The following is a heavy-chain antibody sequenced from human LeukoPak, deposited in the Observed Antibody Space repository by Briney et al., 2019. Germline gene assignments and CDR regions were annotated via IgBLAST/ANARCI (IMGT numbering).Heavy chain of an antibody. J-gene: IGHJ4*02. CDR1: GFTFSTYA. CDR2: ISLSSGTI. V-gene: IGHV3-48*04. CDR3: ARDSSRGWPGVSDY. D-gene: IGHD6-19*01. Sequence: AGGSLRLSCAASGFTFSTYAMNWVRQAPGKGLEWVSYISLSSGTIYYADSVKGRFTISRDNAKNSLYLQMNSLRAEGTAVYYCARDSSRGWPGVSDYWGQGTLVTVSS.